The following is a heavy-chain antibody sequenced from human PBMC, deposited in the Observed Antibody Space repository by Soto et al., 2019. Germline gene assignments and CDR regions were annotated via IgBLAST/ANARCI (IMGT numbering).Heavy chain of an antibody. CDR1: GASISDYY. D-gene: IGHD4-17*01. CDR3: ARQPQNPDYGDSSDL. J-gene: IGHJ5*02. CDR2: IYYGGST. V-gene: IGHV4-59*08. Sequence: QVQLQESGPGLVKPSETLSLTCIVSGASISDYYWSWNRQPPGKGLEWIGYIYYGGSTNYNPALNSRVAISVDTSNNQCSLSPISVTAADTAVYVCARQPQNPDYGDSSDLWGQGTLVTVSS.